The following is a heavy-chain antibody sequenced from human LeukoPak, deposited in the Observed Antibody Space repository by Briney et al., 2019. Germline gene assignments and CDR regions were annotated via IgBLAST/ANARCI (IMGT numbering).Heavy chain of an antibody. CDR2: IYPGDSDT. V-gene: IGHV5-51*01. D-gene: IGHD3-22*01. Sequence: GESLKISCKGSGYSFTSYWIGWVRQMPGKGLEWMGIIYPGDSDTRYSPSFQGQVTISADRSISTAYLQWSSLKASDTAMYYCARPYYDTSGYYPYFDYWGQGTLVTVSS. CDR3: ARPYYDTSGYYPYFDY. CDR1: GYSFTSYW. J-gene: IGHJ4*02.